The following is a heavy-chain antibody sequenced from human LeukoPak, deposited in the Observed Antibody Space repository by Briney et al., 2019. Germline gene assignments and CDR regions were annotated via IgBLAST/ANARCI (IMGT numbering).Heavy chain of an antibody. D-gene: IGHD6-13*01. Sequence: SVKVSCKASGYTFTSYGISWVRQAPGQGLEWMGGIIPIFGTTKYAQKFQGRVTITTDEYTSTAYMELSSLRSEDTAVYYCAQRQAAVIAAAGTRGPFDYWGQGTLVTVST. CDR1: GYTFTSYG. CDR3: AQRQAAVIAAAGTRGPFDY. V-gene: IGHV1-69*05. CDR2: IIPIFGTT. J-gene: IGHJ4*02.